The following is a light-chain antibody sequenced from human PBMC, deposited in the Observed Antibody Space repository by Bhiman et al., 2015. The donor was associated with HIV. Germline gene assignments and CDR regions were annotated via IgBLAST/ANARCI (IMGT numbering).Light chain of an antibody. J-gene: IGLJ2*01. CDR3: SSYTSSSTLL. CDR1: SSDVGTYNY. Sequence: QSALTQPASVSGSPGQSITISCTGTSSDVGTYNYVSWYQQHPGKAPKLMIFDVSKRPSGVSNRFSGSKSGSTASLTISGLQAADEAYYYCSSYTSSSTLLFGGGTKLTVL. V-gene: IGLV2-14*01. CDR2: DVS.